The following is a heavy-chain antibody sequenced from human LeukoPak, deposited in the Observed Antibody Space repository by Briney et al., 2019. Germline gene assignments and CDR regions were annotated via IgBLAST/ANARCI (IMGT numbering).Heavy chain of an antibody. Sequence: SETLSLTCTVSGASINNNSWTWIRQPPGKGLEWIGYIYSSGSANYNPSLKSRVIISGDTSKNQISLNLTSVTAADTAVYFCARHRDYYDTWGHGTLVTVSS. D-gene: IGHD3-22*01. J-gene: IGHJ4*01. V-gene: IGHV4-59*08. CDR3: ARHRDYYDT. CDR2: IYSSGSA. CDR1: GASINNNS.